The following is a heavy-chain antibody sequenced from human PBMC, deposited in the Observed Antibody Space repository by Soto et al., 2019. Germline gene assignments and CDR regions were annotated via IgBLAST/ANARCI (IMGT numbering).Heavy chain of an antibody. J-gene: IGHJ4*02. CDR2: IYPSGMP. Sequence: SETLSLTCTVSGGSISNAAYSWSWIRQPPGKGLEWIGYIYPSGMPFYNPSLRSRVTISIDRSNDQFSLNLKSVTAADTAVYYCARERGGYGLFDSWGQGTMVTVS. CDR3: ARERGGYGLFDS. V-gene: IGHV4-30-2*01. CDR1: GGSISNAAYS. D-gene: IGHD5-18*01.